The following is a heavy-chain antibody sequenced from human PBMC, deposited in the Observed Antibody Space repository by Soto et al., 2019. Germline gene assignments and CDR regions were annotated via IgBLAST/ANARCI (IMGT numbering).Heavy chain of an antibody. D-gene: IGHD3-16*01. Sequence: EVQLVETGGGLIQPGGSLRLSCVASGFSVSTNYMGWVRQAPGKGLEWVSVIYSDGTTYYADSVKGRFTISRDNSQNTLFLQMNNLRDEDTAVYYCARGHYVDSGYWGQGALVTVSS. CDR1: GFSVSTNY. J-gene: IGHJ4*02. V-gene: IGHV3-53*02. CDR3: ARGHYVDSGY. CDR2: IYSDGTT.